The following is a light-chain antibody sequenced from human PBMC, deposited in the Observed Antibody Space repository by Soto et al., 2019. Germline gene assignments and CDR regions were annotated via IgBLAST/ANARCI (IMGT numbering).Light chain of an antibody. Sequence: EIVLTQSPATMSLSPGERATLSCRASQSVSSYLAWYQQKPGQAPRLLIYDASNRATGIPARFSGSGSGTDFTLTISSLEPEDFAVYYCQQRSNCPPYTFGQGNKLEIK. CDR1: QSVSSY. V-gene: IGKV3-11*01. J-gene: IGKJ2*01. CDR2: DAS. CDR3: QQRSNCPPYT.